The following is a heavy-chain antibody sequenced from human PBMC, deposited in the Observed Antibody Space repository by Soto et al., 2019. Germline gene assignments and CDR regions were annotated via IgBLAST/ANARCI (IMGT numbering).Heavy chain of an antibody. V-gene: IGHV3-7*01. D-gene: IGHD3-16*01. J-gene: IGHJ4*02. CDR1: GFTFSTYW. Sequence: EVQLVESGGGLVQPGGSLRLPCAASGFTFSTYWMTWFRQPPGKGLEWVASKNQDGSERYYVDSGRGRFTISRDNAKNSLYLQMNSLRAEDTAVYYCVCGGNFFVYWGQGTLVTVSP. CDR3: VCGGNFFVY. CDR2: KNQDGSER.